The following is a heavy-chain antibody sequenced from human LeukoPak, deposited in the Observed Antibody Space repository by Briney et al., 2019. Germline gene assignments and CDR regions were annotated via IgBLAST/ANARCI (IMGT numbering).Heavy chain of an antibody. CDR2: INSDGSST. Sequence: RGSLRLSCGASGFTFSSYWMHWVRQAPGKGLVWVSRINSDGSSTTYADSAKGRFTISRDNAKNTLYLQMNSLRAEDTAVYYCAKDVGGYCRYWGQGTLVTVSS. D-gene: IGHD5-18*01. CDR3: AKDVGGYCRY. V-gene: IGHV3-74*01. CDR1: GFTFSSYW. J-gene: IGHJ4*02.